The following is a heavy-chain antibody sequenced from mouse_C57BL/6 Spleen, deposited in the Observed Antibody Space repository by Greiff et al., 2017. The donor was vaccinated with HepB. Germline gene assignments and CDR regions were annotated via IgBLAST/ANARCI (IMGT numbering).Heavy chain of an antibody. V-gene: IGHV14-1*01. Sequence: EVQLQQSGAELVRPGASVKLSCTASGFNIKDYYMHWVKQRPEQGLEWIGRIDPEDGDTEYAPKFQGKATMTADTSSNTTYLQLSSLTSEDTAVYYCTTWGYGSSSYFDYWGQGTTLTVSS. CDR2: IDPEDGDT. CDR3: TTWGYGSSSYFDY. J-gene: IGHJ2*01. D-gene: IGHD1-1*01. CDR1: GFNIKDYY.